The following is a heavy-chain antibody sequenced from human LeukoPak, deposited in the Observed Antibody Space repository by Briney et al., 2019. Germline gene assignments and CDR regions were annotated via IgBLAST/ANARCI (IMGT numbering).Heavy chain of an antibody. CDR3: ATDAGVCSSTSCYFDY. D-gene: IGHD2-2*01. CDR2: FDPEDGET. J-gene: IGHJ4*02. CDR1: GYTLTELS. Sequence: ASVKVSCEVSGYTLTELSMHWVRQAPGKGLEWMGGFDPEDGETIYAQKFQGRVTMTEDTSTDTAYMELSSLRSEDTAVYYCATDAGVCSSTSCYFDYWGQGTLVTVSS. V-gene: IGHV1-24*01.